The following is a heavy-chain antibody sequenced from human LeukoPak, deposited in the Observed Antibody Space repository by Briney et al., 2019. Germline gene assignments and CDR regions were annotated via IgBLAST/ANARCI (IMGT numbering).Heavy chain of an antibody. V-gene: IGHV1-69*05. Sequence: SVTVSCMASGGTFTRYSISWVRQATGQGHEWVGRDIPILGTANYAQKSQGRSTITTAESTSTAYMEVSSLRSEDTAVYYCARAHLYRSSWYLELWGRGTLVTVSS. CDR2: DIPILGTA. J-gene: IGHJ2*01. D-gene: IGHD3-16*02. CDR3: ARAHLYRSSWYLEL. CDR1: GGTFTRYS.